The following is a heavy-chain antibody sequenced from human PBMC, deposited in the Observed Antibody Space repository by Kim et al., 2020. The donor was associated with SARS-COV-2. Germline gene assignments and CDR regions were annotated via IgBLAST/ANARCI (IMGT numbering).Heavy chain of an antibody. V-gene: IGHV4-39*01. Sequence: SETLSLTCTVSVGSVSSGGYYWGWMRQSPGKGLEWIGSFYFGGSTHFDPSLRNRVTISVDTSKTQFSMKLSSVTAADTAVYYCARQGGGRDNFKAFDIWGQGTTVTVTS. CDR1: VGSVSSGGYY. CDR2: FYFGGST. CDR3: ARQGGGRDNFKAFDI. D-gene: IGHD1-1*01. J-gene: IGHJ3*02.